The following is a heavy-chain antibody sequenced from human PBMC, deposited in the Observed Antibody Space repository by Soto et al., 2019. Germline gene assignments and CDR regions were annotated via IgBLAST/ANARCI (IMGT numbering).Heavy chain of an antibody. J-gene: IGHJ5*01. CDR1: VFTFSGYA. D-gene: IGHD3-16*01. CDR3: GKHVWGTMLKTTYFDS. V-gene: IGHV3-23*01. CDR2: ISNSGGHT. Sequence: GGSLRLSCVGSVFTFSGYAMSWVRQAPGKGLEWVAAISNSGGHTYFADSVQGRFTISRDNSKNTLYLQMTSLRAEDTALYFRGKHVWGTMLKTTYFDSWGQGSQVTVSS.